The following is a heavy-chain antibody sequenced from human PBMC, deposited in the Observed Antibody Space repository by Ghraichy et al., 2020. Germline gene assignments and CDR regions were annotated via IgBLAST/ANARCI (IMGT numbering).Heavy chain of an antibody. CDR1: GFSFSDYS. CDR2: ISSSASTV. V-gene: IGHV3-48*02. D-gene: IGHD1-14*01. J-gene: IGHJ1*01. Sequence: GESLNISCATSGFSFSDYSMNWFRQAPGKGLAWVSYISSSASTVHYADSVEGRFTISRDNAKRTLFLQMGSLTDEDTAVYYCASGRVLGSYHPPGHWGQGTQVIVSS. CDR3: ASGRVLGSYHPPGH.